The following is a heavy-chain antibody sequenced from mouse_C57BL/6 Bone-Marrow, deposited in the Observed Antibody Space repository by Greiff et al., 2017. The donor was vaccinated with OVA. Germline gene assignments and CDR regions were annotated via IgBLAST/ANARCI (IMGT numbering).Heavy chain of an antibody. V-gene: IGHV1-81*01. CDR2: IYPRSGNT. CDR1: GYTFTSYG. CDR3: AIYYWTY. J-gene: IGHJ3*01. Sequence: VKLMESGAELARPGASVKLSCKASGYTFTSYGISWVKQRTGQGLEWIGEIYPRSGNTYYNEKFKGKATLTADKSSSTAYMELRSLTAEDSAVYFCAIYYWTYWGQGTLVTVSA. D-gene: IGHD2-1*01.